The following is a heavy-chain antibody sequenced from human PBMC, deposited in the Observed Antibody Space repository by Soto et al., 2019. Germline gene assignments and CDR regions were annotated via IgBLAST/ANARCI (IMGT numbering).Heavy chain of an antibody. CDR1: GYTFTGYY. J-gene: IGHJ4*02. D-gene: IGHD3-9*01. V-gene: IGHV1-2*02. CDR3: ARDTATNYDILTGPGDY. CDR2: INPNSGGT. Sequence: GASVKVSCKASGYTFTGYYMHWVRQAPGQGLEWMGWINPNSGGTNYAQKFQGRVTMTRDTSISTAYMELSRLRSGDTAVYYCARDTATNYDILTGPGDYWGQGTLVTVSS.